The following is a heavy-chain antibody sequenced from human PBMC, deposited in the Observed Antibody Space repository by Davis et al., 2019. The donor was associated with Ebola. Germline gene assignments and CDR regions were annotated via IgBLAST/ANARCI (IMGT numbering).Heavy chain of an antibody. J-gene: IGHJ4*02. Sequence: AASVKVSCKASGYTFTSYGIHWVRQAPGQGLAWMGWISGYNGNTKYEQNLHGRVTMTTDRSTSTAYMELSSLRSEDTSVYYCARDRGGDYSFDYWGQGTLVTVSS. D-gene: IGHD3-10*01. V-gene: IGHV1-18*01. CDR3: ARDRGGDYSFDY. CDR2: ISGYNGNT. CDR1: GYTFTSYG.